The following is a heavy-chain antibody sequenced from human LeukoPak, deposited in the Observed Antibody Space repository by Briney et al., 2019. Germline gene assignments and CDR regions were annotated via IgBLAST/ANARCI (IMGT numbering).Heavy chain of an antibody. CDR1: GGSFSGYY. CDR2: INHSGST. Sequence: SETLSLTCAVYGGSFSGYYWSWIRQPPGKGLEWIGEINHSGSTNYNPSLKSRVTISVDTSKNQFSLKLSSVTAADTAVYYCVRGYSVAGLFQHWGQGTLVTVSS. V-gene: IGHV4-34*01. J-gene: IGHJ1*01. CDR3: VRGYSVAGLFQH. D-gene: IGHD6-19*01.